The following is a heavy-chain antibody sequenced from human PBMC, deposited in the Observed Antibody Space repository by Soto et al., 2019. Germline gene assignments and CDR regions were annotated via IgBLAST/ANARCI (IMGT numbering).Heavy chain of an antibody. D-gene: IGHD3-16*01. J-gene: IGHJ4*02. CDR1: EVTFSSYA. CDR2: RSYDGSNK. Sequence: QVQLVESVGGVVQPGRSLRLSCAASEVTFSSYAMHWVGQAPAKGLEWVAVRSYDGSNKYYADCVKGRFTISRDNSKNTLYLQMNSLRAEDTAVYYCARAYEGDYFDYWGQGTLVTVSS. V-gene: IGHV3-30-3*01. CDR3: ARAYEGDYFDY.